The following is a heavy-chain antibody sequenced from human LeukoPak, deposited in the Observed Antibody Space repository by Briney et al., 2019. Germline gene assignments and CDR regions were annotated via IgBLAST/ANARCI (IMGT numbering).Heavy chain of an antibody. CDR2: IYSDGST. J-gene: IGHJ4*02. D-gene: IGHD6-19*01. CDR1: GFTVSSNY. CDR3: AKERNLEIAVAGTIFDY. Sequence: GGSLRLSCAASGFTVSSNYMSWVRQAPGKGLDWVSVIYSDGSTHYVDSVKGRFTISRDNSKNMIYLEMNSLRAEDTAVYYCAKERNLEIAVAGTIFDYWGQGTLVTVSS. V-gene: IGHV3-66*01.